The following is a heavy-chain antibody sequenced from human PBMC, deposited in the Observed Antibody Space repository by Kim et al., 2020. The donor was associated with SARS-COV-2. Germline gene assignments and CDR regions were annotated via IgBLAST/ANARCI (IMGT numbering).Heavy chain of an antibody. V-gene: IGHV4-39*01. D-gene: IGHD3-22*01. Sequence: SLRSRVTISVDTSKNQFSLKLSSVTAADTAVYYCARYRLQYYDSSANMDPWGQGTLVTVSS. J-gene: IGHJ5*02. CDR3: ARYRLQYYDSSANMDP.